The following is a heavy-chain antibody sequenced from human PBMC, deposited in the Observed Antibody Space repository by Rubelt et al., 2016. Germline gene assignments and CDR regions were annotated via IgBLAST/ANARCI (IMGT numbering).Heavy chain of an antibody. D-gene: IGHD6-13*01. CDR3: STADSSSWYDATDT. CDR1: GDTLSVFS. J-gene: IGHJ3*02. V-gene: IGHV1-24*01. CDR2: FDGEDGET. Sequence: QVQLVQSGAEVKKPGASVKVSCKVSGDTLSVFSIHWVRQAPGKGLEWMGGFDGEDGETVYAQNVQGRLNMTEDTSTDTAYMELSRLTSADTAVYYCSTADSSSWYDATDTWGQGTMVTVSS.